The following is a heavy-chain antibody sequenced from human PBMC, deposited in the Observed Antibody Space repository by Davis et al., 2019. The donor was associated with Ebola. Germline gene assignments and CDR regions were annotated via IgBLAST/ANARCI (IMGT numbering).Heavy chain of an antibody. CDR1: GGSISSGDYY. Sequence: SETLSLTCTVSGGSISSGDYYWSWIRQPPGKGLDWIGYIYYSGSTNYNPSLKSRVTIPVDTSKNQFSLKLSSVTAADTAVYYCARAVGGFSYGMDVWGQGTTVTVSS. CDR3: ARAVGGFSYGMDV. V-gene: IGHV4-61*08. D-gene: IGHD2-15*01. CDR2: IYYSGST. J-gene: IGHJ6*02.